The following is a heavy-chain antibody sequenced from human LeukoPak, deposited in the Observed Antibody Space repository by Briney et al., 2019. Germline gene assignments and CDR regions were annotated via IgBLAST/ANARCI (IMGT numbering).Heavy chain of an antibody. CDR1: GGSFSGYY. J-gene: IGHJ5*02. CDR2: INHSGST. CDR3: ARGQGMYDWFDP. V-gene: IGHV4-34*01. D-gene: IGHD2-8*01. Sequence: SETLSLTCAVYGGSFSGYYWSWIRQPPGKGLEWIGEINHSGSTNYNPSLKSRVTISVDTSKNQFSLKPSSVTAADTAVYYCARGQGMYDWFDPWGQGTLVTVSS.